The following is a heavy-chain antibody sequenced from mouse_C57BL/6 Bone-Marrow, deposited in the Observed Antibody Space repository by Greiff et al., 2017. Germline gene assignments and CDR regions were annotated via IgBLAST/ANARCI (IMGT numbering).Heavy chain of an antibody. CDR2: IWSGGST. Sequence: QVQLKESGPGLVQPSPSLSITCTVSGFSLTSYGVHWVRQSPGKGLEWLGVIWSGGSTDYYAAFISSMSISKDNSKSQVFFKRNSLQADDTAIYFWARRYYYAMDYWGQGTSGTVSS. J-gene: IGHJ4*01. CDR1: GFSLTSYG. V-gene: IGHV2-2*01. CDR3: ARRYYYAMDY.